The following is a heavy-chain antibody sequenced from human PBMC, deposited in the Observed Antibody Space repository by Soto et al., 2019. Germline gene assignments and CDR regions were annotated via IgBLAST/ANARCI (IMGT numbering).Heavy chain of an antibody. V-gene: IGHV3-30-3*01. J-gene: IGHJ4*02. D-gene: IGHD2-15*01. CDR1: GFTFSSYA. CDR3: ARGGRWPLDYFAY. Sequence: PGGSLRLSCAASGFTFSSYAMHWVRQAPGKGLEWVAVISYDGSNKYYADSVKGRFTISRDNSKNTLYLQMNSLRAEDTAVYYCARGGRWPLDYFAYWGQGTLVTVSS. CDR2: ISYDGSNK.